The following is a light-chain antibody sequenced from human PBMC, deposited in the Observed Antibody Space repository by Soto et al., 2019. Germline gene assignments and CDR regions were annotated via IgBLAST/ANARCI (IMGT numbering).Light chain of an antibody. CDR3: QQYNNWPPA. CDR1: QSVSGN. J-gene: IGKJ1*01. CDR2: GAS. V-gene: IGKV3-15*01. Sequence: EIVMAQSPATLSVSPGERATLSCRASQSVSGNLAWYQQKPGQAPRLLIYGASTRATGIPARFSGSGSGIEFTLTISSLQSEDFAVYDCQQYNNWPPAFGQGTKVEIK.